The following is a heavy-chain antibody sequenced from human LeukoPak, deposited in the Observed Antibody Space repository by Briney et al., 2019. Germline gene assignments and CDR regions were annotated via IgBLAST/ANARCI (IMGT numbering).Heavy chain of an antibody. V-gene: IGHV1-69*13. CDR3: ARAPEGGISGSGVCEV. CDR1: GGTFSSYC. Sequence: GASVKVSCKAYGGTFSSYCINWVRQAPGQRLQWMGGIIPMAGTPNYAQKFQGRVTITADESTRTAYMELRRLRSEQQAVYYCARAPEGGISGSGVCEVWGQGTVLTVSS. CDR2: IIPMAGTP. J-gene: IGHJ3*01. D-gene: IGHD3-10*01.